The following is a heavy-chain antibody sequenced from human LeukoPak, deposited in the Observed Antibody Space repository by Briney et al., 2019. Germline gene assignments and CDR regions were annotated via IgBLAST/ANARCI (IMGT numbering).Heavy chain of an antibody. Sequence: SETLSLTCTVSGGSVSSGSYYWSWIRQPPGKGLEWIGYIYYSGSTNYNPSLKSRVTISVDTSKNQFSLKLSSVTAADTAVYYCARVLVVVAATSYYYYGMDVWGKGTTVTVSS. V-gene: IGHV4-61*01. CDR1: GGSVSSGSYY. CDR2: IYYSGST. D-gene: IGHD2-15*01. J-gene: IGHJ6*04. CDR3: ARVLVVVAATSYYYYGMDV.